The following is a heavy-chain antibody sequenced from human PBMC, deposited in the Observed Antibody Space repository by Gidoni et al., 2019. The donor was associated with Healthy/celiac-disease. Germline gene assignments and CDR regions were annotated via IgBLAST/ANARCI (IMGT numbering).Heavy chain of an antibody. CDR1: GGTFSSYA. D-gene: IGHD3-22*01. CDR3: ARADRNYYDSSGYYYDYYYYGMDV. J-gene: IGHJ6*02. Sequence: QVQLVQSGAEVKKPGSSVKVSCKASGGTFSSYAISWVRQAPGQGLEWMGRIIPILGIANYAQKFQDRVTITADKSTSTAYMELSSLRSEDTAVYYCARADRNYYDSSGYYYDYYYYGMDVWGQGTTVTVSS. V-gene: IGHV1-69*09. CDR2: IIPILGIA.